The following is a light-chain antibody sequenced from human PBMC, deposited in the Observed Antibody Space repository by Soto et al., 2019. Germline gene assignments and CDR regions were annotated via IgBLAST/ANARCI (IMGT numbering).Light chain of an antibody. Sequence: DIQMTQSPSTLSASVGDRVTITCRASQSISSWLAWYQQKPGKAPKLLIYDASSLESGVPSRFSGSASGTEFTLTISSRQPDDFASYYCQQYSSYLYTCGEGTKLEIK. CDR2: DAS. V-gene: IGKV1-5*01. CDR3: QQYSSYLYT. J-gene: IGKJ2*01. CDR1: QSISSW.